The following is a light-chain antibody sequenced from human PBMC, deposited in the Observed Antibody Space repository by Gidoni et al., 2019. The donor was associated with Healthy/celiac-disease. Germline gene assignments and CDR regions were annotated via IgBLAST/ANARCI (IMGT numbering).Light chain of an antibody. CDR1: QGISSY. J-gene: IGKJ3*01. CDR2: APS. V-gene: IGKV1-8*01. Sequence: AIRMTQSPSSFSASTGDRVTITCRASQGISSYLAWYQQKPGKAPKLLIYAPSTLQSGVPSRFSGSGSGTDFTLTISCLQSEDFATYYCQQYYSYPRVFGPXTKVDIK. CDR3: QQYYSYPRV.